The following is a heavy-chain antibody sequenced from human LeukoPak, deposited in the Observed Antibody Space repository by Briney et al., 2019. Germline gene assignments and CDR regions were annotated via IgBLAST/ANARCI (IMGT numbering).Heavy chain of an antibody. Sequence: GGSLRLSCAASGFTFDDYAMHWVRQAPGKGLEWVSGISWNSGSIGYADSVKGRFTISRDNAKNSLYLQMNSLRAEDMALYYCAKGTYSSWYYFDCWGQGTLVTVSS. D-gene: IGHD6-13*01. CDR3: AKGTYSSWYYFDC. CDR2: ISWNSGSI. CDR1: GFTFDDYA. J-gene: IGHJ4*02. V-gene: IGHV3-9*03.